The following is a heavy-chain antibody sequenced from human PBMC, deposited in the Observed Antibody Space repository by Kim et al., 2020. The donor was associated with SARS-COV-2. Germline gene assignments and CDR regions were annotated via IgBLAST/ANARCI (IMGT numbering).Heavy chain of an antibody. J-gene: IGHJ4*02. D-gene: IGHD1-26*01. V-gene: IGHV3-15*01. CDR3: TTAPSSFYYFDY. Sequence: DYAAPVKGRFTISRDDSKNTLYLQMNSLKTEDTAVYYCTTAPSSFYYFDYWGQGTLVTVSS.